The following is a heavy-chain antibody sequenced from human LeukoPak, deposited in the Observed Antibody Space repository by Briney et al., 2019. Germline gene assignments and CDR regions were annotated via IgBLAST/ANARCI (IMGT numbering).Heavy chain of an antibody. CDR1: GFTLSSHN. Sequence: GGSLRLSCVASGFTLSSHNMNWVRQAPGKGLEWVSHISSSGSITYYGDSVKGRITISRDNAKNSVSLYMNSLRAEDSAVYYCARPGITAFDIWGQGTMVTVSS. CDR3: ARPGITAFDI. V-gene: IGHV3-48*01. J-gene: IGHJ3*02. D-gene: IGHD3-10*01. CDR2: ISSSGSIT.